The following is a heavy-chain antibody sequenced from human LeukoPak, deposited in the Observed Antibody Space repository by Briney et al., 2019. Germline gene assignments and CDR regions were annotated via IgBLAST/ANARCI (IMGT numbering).Heavy chain of an antibody. CDR1: GFSFRAYA. D-gene: IGHD5-24*01. J-gene: IGHJ2*01. Sequence: PGGSLRLSCSASGFSFRAYAMHWVRQAPGKGLEWVAIISSVGHNKYYADSVKGRFTISRDNSNNTLYLQMNSLRPEDTAIYFCARENNPLGGAYNFLTWFFDLWGRGTLVTVSS. V-gene: IGHV3-30*04. CDR3: ARENNPLGGAYNFLTWFFDL. CDR2: ISSVGHNK.